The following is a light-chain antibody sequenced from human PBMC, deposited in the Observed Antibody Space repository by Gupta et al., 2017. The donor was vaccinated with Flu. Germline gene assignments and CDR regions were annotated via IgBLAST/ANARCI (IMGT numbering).Light chain of an antibody. CDR2: VAS. CDR3: QQNGSSPSWT. J-gene: IGKJ1*01. V-gene: IGKV3-20*01. CDR1: QSVRRSY. Sequence: EIVLTQSPGTLSSSPGERATLSCRARQSVRRSYLDWYQQKLGQAPRLLIYVASNRDTGIPDRFSGSGSGTDFTLNISRLEPEDVAVYYCQQNGSSPSWTFGQGTKVEIK.